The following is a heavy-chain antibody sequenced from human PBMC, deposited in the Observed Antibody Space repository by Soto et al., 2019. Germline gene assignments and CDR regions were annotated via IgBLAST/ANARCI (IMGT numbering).Heavy chain of an antibody. Sequence: EVQLVESGGGLVQPGGSLRLSCVASGLTFRRSWMHWVRQAPGKGLVWVSRINGDASSTHHADSVKGRFTISRDNAKNTLYLQMNSLRADDTAVYYCAAGASSGANCFSGYAFYWGQGTLVTVS. CDR2: INGDASST. CDR3: AAGASSGANCFSGYAFY. CDR1: GLTFRRSW. D-gene: IGHD2-15*01. V-gene: IGHV3-74*01. J-gene: IGHJ4*02.